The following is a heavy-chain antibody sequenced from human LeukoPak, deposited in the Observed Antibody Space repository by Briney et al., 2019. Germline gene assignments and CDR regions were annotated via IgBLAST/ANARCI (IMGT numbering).Heavy chain of an antibody. D-gene: IGHD3-3*01. CDR1: GYKFDSYG. J-gene: IGHJ4*02. V-gene: IGHV1-18*01. Sequence: ASVKVSCKTSGYKFDSYGITWVRQAPGQGLEWMGWISGYNDNTKYAQKFQDRVSMSTDKSTNSAYMELRSLTSDDTAVYYCTRDAASIFGVISGAREFDFWGQGTLVTVSS. CDR3: TRDAASIFGVISGAREFDF. CDR2: ISGYNDNT.